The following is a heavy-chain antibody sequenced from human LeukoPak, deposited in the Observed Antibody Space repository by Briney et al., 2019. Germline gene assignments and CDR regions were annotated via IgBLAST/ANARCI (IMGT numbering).Heavy chain of an antibody. CDR2: IIPIFGTA. Sequence: ASVKVSCKASGGTFISYAISWVRQAPGQGLEWMGGIIPIFGTANYAQKFQGRVTITADESTSTAYMELSSLRSEDTAVYYCARVATGYSSSWYGWYFDLWGRGTLVTVSS. J-gene: IGHJ2*01. V-gene: IGHV1-69*13. CDR1: GGTFISYA. CDR3: ARVATGYSSSWYGWYFDL. D-gene: IGHD6-13*01.